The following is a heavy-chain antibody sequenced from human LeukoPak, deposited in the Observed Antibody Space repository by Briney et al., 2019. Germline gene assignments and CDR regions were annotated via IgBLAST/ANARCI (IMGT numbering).Heavy chain of an antibody. Sequence: SETLSLTCTVSGGSISNYYWSWIRQPPGKGLEWIGYIYYSGSTNYNPSLKSRVTISLDTSKNQFSLKLNSVTAADTAVYYCARDHGTSWKVLVIWGQGKRVT. J-gene: IGHJ3*02. CDR3: ARDHGTSWKVLVI. CDR2: IYYSGST. V-gene: IGHV4-59*01. D-gene: IGHD3-3*01. CDR1: GGSISNYY.